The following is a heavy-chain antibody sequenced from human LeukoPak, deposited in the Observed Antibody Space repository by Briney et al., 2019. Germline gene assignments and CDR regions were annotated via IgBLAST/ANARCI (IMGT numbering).Heavy chain of an antibody. J-gene: IGHJ4*02. CDR2: ISSSGNTV. Sequence: GGSLRLSCTASGFSVSNNYMSWVRQAPGKGLEWVSYISSSGNTVKYADSVKGRFTISRDNAKNSLYLQMSSLRVDDTAIYYCVRDSGWYRLDYWGQGTLVTVSS. CDR1: GFSVSNNY. CDR3: VRDSGWYRLDY. D-gene: IGHD6-19*01. V-gene: IGHV3-11*04.